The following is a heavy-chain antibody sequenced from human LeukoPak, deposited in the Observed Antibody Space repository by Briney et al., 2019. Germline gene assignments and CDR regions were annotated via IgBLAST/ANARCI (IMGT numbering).Heavy chain of an antibody. V-gene: IGHV4-61*01. CDR2: IYYSGST. CDR3: ARDSYYYDSSGYYYDAFDS. D-gene: IGHD3-22*01. Sequence: SETLSLTCTVSGGSVSSGSYYWSWIRQPPGKGLEWIGYIYYSGSTNYNPSLKSRVTISVDTSKNQFSLKLSSVTAADTAVYYCARDSYYYDSSGYYYDAFDSWGQGTMVTVSS. J-gene: IGHJ3*02. CDR1: GGSVSSGSYY.